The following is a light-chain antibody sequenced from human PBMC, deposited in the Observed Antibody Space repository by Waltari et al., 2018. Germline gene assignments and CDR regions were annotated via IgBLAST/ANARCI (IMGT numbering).Light chain of an antibody. V-gene: IGKV1-39*01. CDR1: QSISNY. J-gene: IGKJ2*01. CDR3: QQSYTTPYT. Sequence: DIQMTQSPSSLSASVGDRVTITCRASQSISNYLNWYQQKPGKAPKLLIFAASSLQSGVPSRFSGSGSGTEFTLTISSLQPEHFATYYCQQSYTTPYTFGQGTKLEI. CDR2: AAS.